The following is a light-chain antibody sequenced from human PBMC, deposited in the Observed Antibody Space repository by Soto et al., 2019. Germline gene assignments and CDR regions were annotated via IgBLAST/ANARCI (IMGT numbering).Light chain of an antibody. CDR1: QSVSSN. CDR3: QHYYRLPPT. Sequence: EIVMTQSPATLSVSPGERATLSCRASQSVSSNLAWYQQKPGQAPTLLIYGASARATGIPDRLSGSGSGADFTLTINRLEPEDFAVYFCQHYYRLPPTYGQGTKLEV. CDR2: GAS. J-gene: IGKJ2*01. V-gene: IGKV3-15*01.